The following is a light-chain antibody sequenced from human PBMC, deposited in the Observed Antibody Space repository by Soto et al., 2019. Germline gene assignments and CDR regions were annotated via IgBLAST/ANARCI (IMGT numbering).Light chain of an antibody. CDR3: QQSLSTSHA. J-gene: IGKJ2*01. Sequence: DIQMTQSPSSLSASVGHTVTITCRTSQSIATSLNWYQHKVGEAPKLLIYAASTLRSGVPSRFSGSGSGTDFTLSITSLQPEDFATYYCQQSLSTSHAFGQGTKLEI. CDR1: QSIATS. CDR2: AAS. V-gene: IGKV1-39*01.